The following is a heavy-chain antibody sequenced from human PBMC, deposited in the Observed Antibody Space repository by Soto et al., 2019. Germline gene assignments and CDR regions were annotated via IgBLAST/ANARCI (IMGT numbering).Heavy chain of an antibody. CDR1: GFTFSSYA. CDR3: ARDLAIFGVVPTGGMDV. D-gene: IGHD3-3*01. V-gene: IGHV3-30-3*01. CDR2: ISYDGSNK. Sequence: QVQLVESGGGVVQPGRSLRLSCAASGFTFSSYAMHWVRQAPGKGLEWVAVISYDGSNKYYADSVKGRFTISRDNSKNPLYLQMNSLRAEDTAVYYCARDLAIFGVVPTGGMDVWGQGTTVTVSS. J-gene: IGHJ6*02.